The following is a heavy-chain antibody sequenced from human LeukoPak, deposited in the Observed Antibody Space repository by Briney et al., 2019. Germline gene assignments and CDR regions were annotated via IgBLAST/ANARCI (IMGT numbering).Heavy chain of an antibody. CDR2: ISSSSSYI. CDR3: ARVSRSRDYMDV. J-gene: IGHJ6*03. CDR1: GFTFSSYS. D-gene: IGHD6-13*01. Sequence: GGSLRLSCAASGFTFSSYSMNRVRQAPGKGPEWVSSISSSSSYIYYADSVKGRFTISRDNAKNSLYLQMNSLRAEDTAVYYCARVSRSRDYMDVWGKGTTVTVSS. V-gene: IGHV3-21*01.